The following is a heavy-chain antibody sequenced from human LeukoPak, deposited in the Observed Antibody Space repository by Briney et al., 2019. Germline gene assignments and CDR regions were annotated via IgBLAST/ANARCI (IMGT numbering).Heavy chain of an antibody. CDR1: GGTFISYA. V-gene: IGHV1-69*04. CDR3: ARSGYAFGYHYFDF. D-gene: IGHD2-15*01. J-gene: IGHJ4*02. Sequence: GASVKVSFKASGGTFISYAISWVRQAPGQGREWMGRIIPILGIANYAQKFQGIVTIPADKSASTAYMDLRSLRSDDTAVYFCARSGYAFGYHYFDFWGQGTLVTVSS. CDR2: IIPILGIA.